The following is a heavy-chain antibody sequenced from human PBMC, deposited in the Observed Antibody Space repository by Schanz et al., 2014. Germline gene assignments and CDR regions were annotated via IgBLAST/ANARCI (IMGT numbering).Heavy chain of an antibody. V-gene: IGHV3-30*04. CDR3: AKEESPPSLVDY. CDR2: ISYDGSNK. J-gene: IGHJ4*02. Sequence: QVQLVESGGGVVQPGRSRRLSCAASGFTVRSYAMHWVRQAPGKGLEWVAAISYDGSNKYYTDSVKGRFTASRDNSKNTGYLQRNTLRSEDTAVYYCAKEESPPSLVDYWGQGTLVTVSS. CDR1: GFTVRSYA.